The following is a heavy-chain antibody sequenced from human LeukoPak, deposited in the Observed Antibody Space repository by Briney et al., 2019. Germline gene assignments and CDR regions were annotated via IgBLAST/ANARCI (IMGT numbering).Heavy chain of an antibody. D-gene: IGHD2-8*01. CDR3: AREVMAKRRAFDI. CDR1: GFTASRNY. Sequence: PGGSLRLSCAASGFTASRNYMSWVRQAPGKGLEWVSVIYSDDRTYYADSVKGRFTISRHTSKKTLYLQMNSLRAEDTAVYYCAREVMAKRRAFDIWGQGTVVTVSS. J-gene: IGHJ3*02. CDR2: IYSDDRT. V-gene: IGHV3-53*04.